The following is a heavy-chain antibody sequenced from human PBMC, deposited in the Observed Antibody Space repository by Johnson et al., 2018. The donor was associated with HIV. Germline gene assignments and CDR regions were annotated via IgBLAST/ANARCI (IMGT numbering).Heavy chain of an antibody. Sequence: VQLVESGGGLVKPGGSLRLSCAASGFTFSNYWMSWVRQAPGKGLEWVANINEDGSEEYYVDSMEGRFIISRDNAKNSLYLQIDSLRAEDTSVYYCARDGIYSSPWDAFDIWGQGTMVTVSS. CDR1: GFTFSNYW. CDR2: INEDGSEE. J-gene: IGHJ3*02. D-gene: IGHD6-19*01. CDR3: ARDGIYSSPWDAFDI. V-gene: IGHV3-7*05.